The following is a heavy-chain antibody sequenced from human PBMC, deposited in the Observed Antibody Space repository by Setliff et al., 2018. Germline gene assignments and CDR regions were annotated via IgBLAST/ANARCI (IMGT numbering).Heavy chain of an antibody. CDR2: INSDGSST. D-gene: IGHD3-3*01. Sequence: GGSLRLSCAAAGFTLSSYWMHWVRQAPGKGLVWVSRINSDGSSTSYADSVKGRFTISRDNAKNTLYLQMNSLRGEDTAVYYCARSLGNYDFWSGYYIDWGQGTLVTVSS. V-gene: IGHV3-74*01. CDR3: ARSLGNYDFWSGYYID. J-gene: IGHJ4*02. CDR1: GFTLSSYW.